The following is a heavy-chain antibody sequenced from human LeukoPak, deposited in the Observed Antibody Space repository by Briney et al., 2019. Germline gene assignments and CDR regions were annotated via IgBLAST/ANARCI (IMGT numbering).Heavy chain of an antibody. Sequence: PSETLSLTCSVSGGSMNTPSHYWDWIRQSPGKGLEWIGSMFYSGSTYFNPSLRRRVTISGDTSTNQISLSLTSVTAADTAVYYCARRDTEVPDTLPLNAFDVWGQGAKVIVSS. D-gene: IGHD2/OR15-2a*01. CDR1: GGSMNTPSHY. CDR2: MFYSGST. J-gene: IGHJ3*01. V-gene: IGHV4-39*01. CDR3: ARRDTEVPDTLPLNAFDV.